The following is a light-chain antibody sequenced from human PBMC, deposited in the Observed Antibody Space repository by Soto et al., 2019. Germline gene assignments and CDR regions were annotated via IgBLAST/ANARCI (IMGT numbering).Light chain of an antibody. CDR3: AAWDNILSAHYV. J-gene: IGLJ1*01. CDR1: SSNIGSDY. CDR2: RNN. V-gene: IGLV1-47*01. Sequence: QSVLAQPPSASVTPGQRFTISCSGSSSNIGSDYVYWYQQLPVTAPKLLIYRNNQRPSGVPDPFPGSTSGTSASLAISGLRSEDEADYYCAAWDNILSAHYVFGTGTKVTVL.